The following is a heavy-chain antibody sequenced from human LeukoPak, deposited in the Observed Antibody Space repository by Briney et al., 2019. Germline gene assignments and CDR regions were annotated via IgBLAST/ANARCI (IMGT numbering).Heavy chain of an antibody. J-gene: IGHJ4*02. CDR1: GASISNNY. V-gene: IGHV4-59*01. CDR2: IYDTGNT. CDR3: ASLWELRLDY. Sequence: SETLSLTCTVSGASISNNYWSWIRQPPGKGLEWIGYIYDTGNTKYNPSLKSRVTISVDTSKNQFSLKLSSVTAADTAVYYCASLWELRLDYWGQGTLVTVSS. D-gene: IGHD1-26*01.